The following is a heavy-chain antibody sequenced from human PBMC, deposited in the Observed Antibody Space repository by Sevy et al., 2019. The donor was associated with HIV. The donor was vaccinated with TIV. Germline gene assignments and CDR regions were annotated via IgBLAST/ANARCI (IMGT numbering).Heavy chain of an antibody. V-gene: IGHV4-59*08. Sequence: SETLSLTCTVSGGSINSDHWNWIRQPPGKGLEWIGYVYYTGGTSYNPSLKNRVTISVDRTKNQCSLKLTSVTAADTAVYYCARRNDFDIWGQGTMVTVSS. CDR2: VYYTGGT. CDR3: ARRNDFDI. J-gene: IGHJ3*02. CDR1: GGSINSDH.